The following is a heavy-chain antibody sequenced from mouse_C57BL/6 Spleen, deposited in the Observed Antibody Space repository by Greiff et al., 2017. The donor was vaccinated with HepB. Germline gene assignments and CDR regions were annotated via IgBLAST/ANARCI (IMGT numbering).Heavy chain of an antibody. Sequence: EVKLVESGGGLVKPGGSLKLSCAASGFTFSSYAMSWVRQTPEKRLEWVATISDGGSYTYYPDNVKGRFTISRDNAKNNLYLQMSHLKSEDTAMYYCARGYYYGSSYDYCAMDYWGQGTSVTVSS. J-gene: IGHJ4*01. CDR1: GFTFSSYA. V-gene: IGHV5-4*03. D-gene: IGHD1-1*01. CDR3: ARGYYYGSSYDYCAMDY. CDR2: ISDGGSYT.